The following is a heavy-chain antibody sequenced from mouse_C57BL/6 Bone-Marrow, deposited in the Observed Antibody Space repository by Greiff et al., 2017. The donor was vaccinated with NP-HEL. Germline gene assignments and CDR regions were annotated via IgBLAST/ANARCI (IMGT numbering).Heavy chain of an antibody. CDR3: ASGGPYSNPWFAY. CDR2: IYPGSGNT. CDR1: GYTFTDYY. J-gene: IGHJ3*01. Sequence: VQLQQSGAELVRPGASVKLSCKASGYTFTDYYINWVKQRPGQGLEWIARIYPGSGNTYYNEKFKGKATLTAEKSSSTAYMQLSSLTSEDSAVYFGASGGPYSNPWFAYWGQGTLVTVSA. D-gene: IGHD2-5*01. V-gene: IGHV1-76*01.